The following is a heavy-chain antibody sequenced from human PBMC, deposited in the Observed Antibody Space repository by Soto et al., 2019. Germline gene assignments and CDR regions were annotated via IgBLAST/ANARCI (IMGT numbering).Heavy chain of an antibody. CDR1: GYTFTSYG. D-gene: IGHD6-13*01. CDR2: INPNSGGT. J-gene: IGHJ6*03. Sequence: GASVKVSCKASGYTFTSYGISWVRQAPGQGLEWMGWINPNSGGTNYAQKFQGWVTMTRDTSISTAYMELSRLRSDDTAVYYCVRDSGIAAAGTSYYYYMDVWGKGTTVTVSS. V-gene: IGHV1-2*04. CDR3: VRDSGIAAAGTSYYYYMDV.